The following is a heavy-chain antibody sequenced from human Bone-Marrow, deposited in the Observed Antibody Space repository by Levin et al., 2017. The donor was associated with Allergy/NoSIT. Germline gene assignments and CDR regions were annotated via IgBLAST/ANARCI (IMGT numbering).Heavy chain of an antibody. Sequence: SVKVSCKASGGTFSSYTISWVRQAPGQGLEWMGRIIPILGIANYAQKFQGRVTITADKSTSTAYMELSSLRSEDTAVYYCARELRYFDRRGAFDIWGQGTMVTVSS. CDR1: GGTFSSYT. CDR2: IIPILGIA. D-gene: IGHD3-9*01. J-gene: IGHJ3*02. CDR3: ARELRYFDRRGAFDI. V-gene: IGHV1-69*02.